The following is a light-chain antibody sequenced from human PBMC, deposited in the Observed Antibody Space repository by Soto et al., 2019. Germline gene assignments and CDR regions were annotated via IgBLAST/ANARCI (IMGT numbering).Light chain of an antibody. J-gene: IGKJ5*01. CDR3: QKYNNWAPIT. Sequence: EIVMTQSPATLSVSPGERATLSCRASQSVSSNLAWYQQKPGQAPRLLSYGASTRATGIPARFSGSGSGTAFTLTVNSLETEDVAVYYFQKYNNWAPITVGQGTLLEIK. CDR2: GAS. V-gene: IGKV3-15*01. CDR1: QSVSSN.